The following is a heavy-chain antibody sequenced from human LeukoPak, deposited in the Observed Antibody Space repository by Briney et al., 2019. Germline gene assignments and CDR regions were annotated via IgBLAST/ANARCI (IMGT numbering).Heavy chain of an antibody. CDR3: ARDGYNYVVDY. D-gene: IGHD5-24*01. CDR2: IYYSGST. CDR1: GGSISSYY. J-gene: IGHJ4*02. V-gene: IGHV4-59*12. Sequence: SETLSLTCTVSGGSISSYYWSWIRQPPGKGLEWIGYIYYSGSTNYNPSLKSRATISVDTSKNQFSLKLSSVTAADTAVYYCARDGYNYVVDYWGQGTLVTVSS.